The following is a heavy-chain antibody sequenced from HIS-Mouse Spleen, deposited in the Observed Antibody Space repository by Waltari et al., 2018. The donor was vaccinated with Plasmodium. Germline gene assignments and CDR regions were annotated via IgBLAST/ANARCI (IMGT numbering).Heavy chain of an antibody. CDR1: GYTFTGYY. V-gene: IGHV1-2*02. CDR2: INPNSGGT. Sequence: QVQLVQSGAEVKKPGASVKVSCKASGYTFTGYYMHWVRQAPGQGLECVGWINPNSGGTNYDRKFQGRGTMTKDTSNSTAYMELSRLRSDDTAVYYCARDALDRNWGTDYWGQGTLVTVSS. J-gene: IGHJ4*02. CDR3: ARDALDRNWGTDY. D-gene: IGHD7-27*01.